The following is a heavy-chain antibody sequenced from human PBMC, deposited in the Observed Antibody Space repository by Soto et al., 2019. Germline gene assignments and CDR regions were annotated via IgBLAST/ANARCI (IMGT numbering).Heavy chain of an antibody. CDR3: ASLSHVYPGETYCSAGVEV. D-gene: IGHD2-2*01. J-gene: IGHJ6*02. V-gene: IGHV4-59*02. CDR2: IHSSGYT. CDR1: DGSGDDSG. Sequence: ASGTLCLSWTVSDGSGDDSGWRWIRRQPGKGLEWVGYIHSSGYTNYNPSLRSRLTLSVDTSKNQFSLKVSPVTAADTAVYYCASLSHVYPGETYCSAGVEVWGQRSSVTVSS.